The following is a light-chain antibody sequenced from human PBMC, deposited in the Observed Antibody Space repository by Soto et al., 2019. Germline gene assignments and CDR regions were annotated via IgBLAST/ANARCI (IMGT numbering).Light chain of an antibody. CDR3: ISYTSSSTSVL. Sequence: QSVLTQPASVSGSPGQSITIPCTGTSSDVGAYKSVSWYQHYPGKAPKLMIYEVSNRPSGVSSRFSGSKSGNTASLTISGLQAEDEADYYCISYTSSSTSVLFGGGTKVTVL. CDR2: EVS. J-gene: IGLJ2*01. CDR1: SSDVGAYKS. V-gene: IGLV2-14*01.